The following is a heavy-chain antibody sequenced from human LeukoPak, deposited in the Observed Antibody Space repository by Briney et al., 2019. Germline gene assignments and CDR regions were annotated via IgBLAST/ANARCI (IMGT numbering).Heavy chain of an antibody. CDR3: ARDPEASGYYDY. V-gene: IGHV4-59*01. CDR2: IYYRGST. CDR1: GGSISSYY. D-gene: IGHD3-22*01. J-gene: IGHJ4*02. Sequence: SETLSLTCTVSGGSISSYYWSWIRQPPGKGLEWIGYIYYRGSTNYNPSLTSRVTISVDTSKNQFSLKLSSVTAADTAVYYCARDPEASGYYDYWGQGTLVTVSS.